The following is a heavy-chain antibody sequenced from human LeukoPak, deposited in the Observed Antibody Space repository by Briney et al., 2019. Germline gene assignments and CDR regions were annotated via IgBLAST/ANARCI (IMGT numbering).Heavy chain of an antibody. V-gene: IGHV3-33*01. D-gene: IGHD5-12*01. CDR2: IWYDGSNK. J-gene: IGHJ6*04. Sequence: GGSLRLSCAASGFTFSSYGMHWVRQAPGKGLEWVAVIWYDGSNKYYADSAKGRFTISRDNSKNTLYLQMNSLRAEDTAVYYCARDIVATYYYYGMDVWGKGTTVTVSS. CDR1: GFTFSSYG. CDR3: ARDIVATYYYYGMDV.